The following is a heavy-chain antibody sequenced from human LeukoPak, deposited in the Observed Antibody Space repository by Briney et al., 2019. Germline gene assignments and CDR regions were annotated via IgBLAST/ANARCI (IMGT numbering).Heavy chain of an antibody. CDR2: IRYDGSNK. J-gene: IGHJ4*02. D-gene: IGHD3-10*01. Sequence: GGSLRLSCAASGFTFSSYGMHWVRQAPGKGLEWVAFIRYDGSNKYYADSVNGRFTISRDNSKNTLYLQMNSLRAEDTAVYYCARDRLYYGSDYWGQGTLVTVSS. CDR1: GFTFSSYG. V-gene: IGHV3-30*02. CDR3: ARDRLYYGSDY.